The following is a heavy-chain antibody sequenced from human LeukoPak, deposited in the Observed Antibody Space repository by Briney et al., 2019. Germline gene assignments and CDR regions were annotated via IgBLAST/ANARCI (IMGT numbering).Heavy chain of an antibody. CDR2: IYTSGST. CDR3: ARDRGCSFAFDY. V-gene: IGHV4-4*07. CDR1: GGSISSYY. D-gene: IGHD6-13*01. J-gene: IGHJ4*02. Sequence: SETVSLTCTVSGGSISSYYWSWIRQPAGKGLEWIGRIYTSGSTNYNPSLKSRVTLSVDTSKNQFSLKLSSVTAADTAVYYCARDRGCSFAFDYWGQGTLVTVST.